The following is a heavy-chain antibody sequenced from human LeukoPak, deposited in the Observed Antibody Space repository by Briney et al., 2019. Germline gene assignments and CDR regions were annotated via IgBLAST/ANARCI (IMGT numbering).Heavy chain of an antibody. V-gene: IGHV3-7*05. J-gene: IGHJ4*02. D-gene: IGHD6-13*01. CDR1: GFTFSRCW. CDR3: ARDESYSSDY. Sequence: QAGGSLRLSCAVSGFTFSRCWMSWVRQAPGKGLEWVANIKHDGSVKYYVDSVKGRFTISRDNAKNSLYLQMNSLRAEDTAVYFCARDESYSSDYWGQGTLVTVSS. CDR2: IKHDGSVK.